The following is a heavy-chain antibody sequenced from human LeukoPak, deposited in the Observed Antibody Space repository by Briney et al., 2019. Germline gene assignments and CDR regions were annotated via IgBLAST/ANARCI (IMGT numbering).Heavy chain of an antibody. J-gene: IGHJ4*02. V-gene: IGHV3-30-3*01. Sequence: GGPLRLSCAASGFTFSSYAMHWVRQAPGKGLEWVAVISYDGSNKYYADSVKGRFTISRDNSKNTLYLQMNSLRAEDTAVYYCARDPFRRLLWFGELGYFDYWGQGTLVTVSS. CDR1: GFTFSSYA. D-gene: IGHD3-10*01. CDR2: ISYDGSNK. CDR3: ARDPFRRLLWFGELGYFDY.